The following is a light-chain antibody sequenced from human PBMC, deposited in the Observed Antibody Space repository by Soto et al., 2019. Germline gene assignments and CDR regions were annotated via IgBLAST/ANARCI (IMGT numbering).Light chain of an antibody. CDR2: GAS. Sequence: DIPMTQSPSSLSASVGDRVTITCRASQSITTYLNWYQKKSGKAPKLLISGASSLQSGVPSRFSGSGSGTDFTLTISSLQSEDFATYYCRQGYSTPRTFGGGTKVEIK. CDR3: RQGYSTPRT. J-gene: IGKJ4*01. CDR1: QSITTY. V-gene: IGKV1-39*01.